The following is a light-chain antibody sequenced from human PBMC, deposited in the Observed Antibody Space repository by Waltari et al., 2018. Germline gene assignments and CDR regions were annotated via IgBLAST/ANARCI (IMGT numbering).Light chain of an antibody. CDR2: KAS. Sequence: DIQMTQSPSTLSASVGDRVTITCRASESISSWLAWYQQKPGKAPNLLIYKASRLESVVPSRFSGSKSGTEFTLTISNLQPEDFATYYCQQFNSYPWTFGQGTKVDIK. J-gene: IGKJ1*01. CDR3: QQFNSYPWT. CDR1: ESISSW. V-gene: IGKV1-5*03.